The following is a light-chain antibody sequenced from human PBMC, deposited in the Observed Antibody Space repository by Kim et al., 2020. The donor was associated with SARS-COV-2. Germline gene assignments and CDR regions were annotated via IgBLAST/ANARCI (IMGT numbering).Light chain of an antibody. CDR1: QSVSSN. J-gene: IGKJ2*01. CDR2: GAS. CDR3: QQSNNWYT. Sequence: EIVMTQSPATLSVSPGERATLSCRASQSVSSNLAWYQQKPGQAPRLLIYGASTRATGIPARFSGSGSGTEFTLTISGLQSEDFAVYYCQQSNNWYTFGQGTKLEI. V-gene: IGKV3-15*01.